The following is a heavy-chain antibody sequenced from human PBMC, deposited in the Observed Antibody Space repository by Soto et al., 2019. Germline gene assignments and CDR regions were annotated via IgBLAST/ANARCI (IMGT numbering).Heavy chain of an antibody. V-gene: IGHV3-23*01. CDR2: ISGSGDGT. CDR3: AKVMGSSTLGISYYYYYSLDV. D-gene: IGHD6-13*01. Sequence: GGSLRLSCAASGFTFSSYAMSWFRQAPGKGLEWVSGISGSGDGTNYADSVKGRFTTSRDNSKNTLYLQMNSLRAEDTAVYYCAKVMGSSTLGISYYYYYSLDVWGQGTTVTVSS. J-gene: IGHJ6*02. CDR1: GFTFSSYA.